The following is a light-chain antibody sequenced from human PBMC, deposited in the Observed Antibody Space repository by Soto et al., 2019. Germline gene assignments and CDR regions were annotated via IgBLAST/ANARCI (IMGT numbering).Light chain of an antibody. CDR1: TSNIGTNY. Sequence: QSVLTQSPSASGTPGQRVTISCSGSTSNIGTNYVYWYQQLPGTAPKLLIYRNNQRPSGVPDRFSGSKSGTSASLAISGLRSVDEADYYCATWDDRPSGVVFGGGTQLTVL. CDR3: ATWDDRPSGVV. V-gene: IGLV1-47*01. CDR2: RNN. J-gene: IGLJ7*01.